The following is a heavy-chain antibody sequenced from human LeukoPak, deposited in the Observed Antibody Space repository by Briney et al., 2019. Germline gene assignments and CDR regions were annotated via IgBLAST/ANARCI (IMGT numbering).Heavy chain of an antibody. D-gene: IGHD2-2*02. CDR1: GASITSSNYY. Sequence: SETLSLTCTVSGASITSSNYYWLWLRQPPGKGLEWIGSIYYTGITYYNLSLKSRVSMSIDMSKNQFSLRLNSVTAADTAVYYCAREGRSTSCYNYWGQGTLVTVSS. J-gene: IGHJ4*02. CDR3: AREGRSTSCYNY. V-gene: IGHV4-39*07. CDR2: IYYTGIT.